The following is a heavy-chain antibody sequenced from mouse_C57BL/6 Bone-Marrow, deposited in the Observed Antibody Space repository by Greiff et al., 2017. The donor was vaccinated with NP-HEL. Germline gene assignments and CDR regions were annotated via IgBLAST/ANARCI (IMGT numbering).Heavy chain of an antibody. CDR1: GYTFTSYW. CDR2: IDPSDSYT. CDR3: ASVSTMFKLFAY. V-gene: IGHV1-59*01. J-gene: IGHJ3*01. D-gene: IGHD2-2*01. Sequence: VQLQQPGAELVRPGTSVKLSCQASGYTFTSYWMHWVKQRPGQGLEWIGVIDPSDSYTNYNQKFKGKAKLTVDTPSSTDTMQLRSLTYEAYEVYYCASVSTMFKLFAYWGQGTLVTVSA.